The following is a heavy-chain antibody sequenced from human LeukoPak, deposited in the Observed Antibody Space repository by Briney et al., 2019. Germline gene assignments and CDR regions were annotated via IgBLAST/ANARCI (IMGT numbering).Heavy chain of an antibody. V-gene: IGHV3-23*01. J-gene: IGHJ4*02. CDR1: GFTFFSYA. D-gene: IGHD4-17*01. Sequence: GGSLRLSCAASGFTFFSYAMSWVRQAPGKGLEWVSGISGSGGSTNYADSVKGPFTISRDNSKNTLYLQMNSLRAEDTAVYYCAKTPTRNIYGDYGYWGQGTLVTVSS. CDR2: ISGSGGST. CDR3: AKTPTRNIYGDYGY.